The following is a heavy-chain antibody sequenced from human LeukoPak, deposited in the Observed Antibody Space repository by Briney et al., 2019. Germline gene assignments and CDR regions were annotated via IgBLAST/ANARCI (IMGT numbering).Heavy chain of an antibody. CDR1: GFTFSSYA. D-gene: IGHD3-3*01. CDR3: ARNPNYDFWSGYYVRDYYYYYYMDV. CDR2: ISGSGGST. Sequence: PGGSLRLSCAASGFTFSSYAMSWVRQAPGKGLEWVSAISGSGGSTYYADSVKGRFTISRDNSKNTLYLQMNSLRAEDTAVYYCARNPNYDFWSGYYVRDYYYYYYMDVWGKGTTVTVSS. V-gene: IGHV3-23*01. J-gene: IGHJ6*03.